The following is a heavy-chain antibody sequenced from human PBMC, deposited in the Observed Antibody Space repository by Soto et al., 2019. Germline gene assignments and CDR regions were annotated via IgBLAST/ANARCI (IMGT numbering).Heavy chain of an antibody. J-gene: IGHJ5*02. CDR3: ARKDCSGGSCYSGA. CDR1: GYTFTSYG. CDR2: ISAYNGNT. V-gene: IGHV1-18*01. D-gene: IGHD2-15*01. Sequence: ASVKVSCKASGYTFTSYGISRVRQAPGQGLEWMGWISAYNGNTNYAQKLQGRVTMTTDTSTSTAYMELRSLRSDDTAVYYCARKDCSGGSCYSGAWGQGTLVTVSS.